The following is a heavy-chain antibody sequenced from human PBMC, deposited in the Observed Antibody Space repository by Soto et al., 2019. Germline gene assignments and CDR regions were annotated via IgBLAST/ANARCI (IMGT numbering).Heavy chain of an antibody. D-gene: IGHD3-16*02. CDR3: ARHYDYVWGSYRYQSRYYFDY. CDR2: IYYSGST. CDR1: GGSISSSSYY. J-gene: IGHJ4*02. Sequence: PSETLSLTCTVSGGSISSSSYYWGWIRQPPGKGLEWIGSIYYSGSTYYNPSLKSRVTISVDTSKNQFSLKLSSVTAADTAVYYCARHYDYVWGSYRYQSRYYFDYWGQGTLVTVSS. V-gene: IGHV4-39*01.